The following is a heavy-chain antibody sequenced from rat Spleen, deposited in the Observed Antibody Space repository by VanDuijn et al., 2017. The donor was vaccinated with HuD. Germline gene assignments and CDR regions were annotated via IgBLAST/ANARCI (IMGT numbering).Heavy chain of an antibody. D-gene: IGHD1-11*01. Sequence: EVQLVESGGDLVQPGRSLKLTCAASGFTFSHYGMAWVRQAPTKGLEWVATLSYDGHTTYYRDSVKGRFTISRDIAKSPLYLQLDSLGSEDTATYYCARRHYGYTDYFDYWGQGVMVTVSS. V-gene: IGHV5-29*01. CDR1: GFTFSHYG. CDR2: LSYDGHTT. CDR3: ARRHYGYTDYFDY. J-gene: IGHJ2*01.